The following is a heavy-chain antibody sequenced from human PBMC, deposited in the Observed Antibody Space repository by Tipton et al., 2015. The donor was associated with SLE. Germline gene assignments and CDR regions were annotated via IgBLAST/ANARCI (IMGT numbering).Heavy chain of an antibody. Sequence: SLRLSCAASGFTVSSNYMSWVRQAPGKGLEWVSVIYSGGSTYYADSVKGRFTISRDNSKNTLYLQMISLRAEDTAFYYCARDDYKEGPNWFDPWGQGTLVTVSS. J-gene: IGHJ5*02. CDR1: GFTVSSNY. CDR2: IYSGGST. D-gene: IGHD4-11*01. V-gene: IGHV3-66*01. CDR3: ARDDYKEGPNWFDP.